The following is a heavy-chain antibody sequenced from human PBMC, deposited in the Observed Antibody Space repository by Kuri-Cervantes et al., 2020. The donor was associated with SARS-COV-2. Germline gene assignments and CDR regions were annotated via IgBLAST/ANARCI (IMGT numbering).Heavy chain of an antibody. V-gene: IGHV4-34*01. D-gene: IGHD6-13*01. Sequence: SETLSLTCAVYGGSFSGYYWSWIRQPPGKGLEWIGEINHSGSTNYNPSLKSRVTISVDTSKNQFSLKLSSVTAADTAVYYCARGVSHIAAADLYYFDYWGQGTLVTVSS. CDR1: GGSFSGYY. J-gene: IGHJ4*02. CDR3: ARGVSHIAAADLYYFDY. CDR2: INHSGST.